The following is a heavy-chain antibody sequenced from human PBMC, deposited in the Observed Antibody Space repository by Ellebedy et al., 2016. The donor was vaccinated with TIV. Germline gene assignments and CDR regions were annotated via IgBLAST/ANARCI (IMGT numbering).Heavy chain of an antibody. V-gene: IGHV3-23*01. Sequence: GESLKISXPSSGCTFSSYPMSWVRQAPGKGLGWVSAISGNGGSTYYADSVKGRFTISRDNSKNTLYLQMNSLRAEDTAVYYWANDYWDYWGQGTLVTVSS. J-gene: IGHJ4*02. CDR2: ISGNGGST. CDR1: GCTFSSYP. CDR3: ANDYWDY.